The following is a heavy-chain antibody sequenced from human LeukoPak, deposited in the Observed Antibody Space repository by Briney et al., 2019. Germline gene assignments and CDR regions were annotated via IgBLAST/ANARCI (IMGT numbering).Heavy chain of an antibody. Sequence: SETLSLTCTVSGGSISSYYRSWIRQPPGKGLEWIGYIYYSGSTNYNPSLKSRVTISVDTSKNQFSLKLSSVTAADTAVYYCARERSSGYAFDYWGQGTLVTVSS. CDR1: GGSISSYY. J-gene: IGHJ4*02. CDR2: IYYSGST. V-gene: IGHV4-59*01. D-gene: IGHD3-3*01. CDR3: ARERSSGYAFDY.